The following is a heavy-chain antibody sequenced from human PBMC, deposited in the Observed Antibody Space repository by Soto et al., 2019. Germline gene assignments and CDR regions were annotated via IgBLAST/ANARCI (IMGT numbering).Heavy chain of an antibody. J-gene: IGHJ4*02. CDR3: ARDGPAFSGSYYLY. D-gene: IGHD1-26*01. CDR2: IYHSGST. Sequence: QVQLQESGPGLVKPSETLSLTCAVSGYSISSGYYWGWIRQPPGKGLEWIGSIYHSGSTYYNPSLKSRVTISVDTSKNQFSLKLSSVTAADMAVYYCARDGPAFSGSYYLYWGQGTLVTVSS. V-gene: IGHV4-38-2*02. CDR1: GYSISSGYY.